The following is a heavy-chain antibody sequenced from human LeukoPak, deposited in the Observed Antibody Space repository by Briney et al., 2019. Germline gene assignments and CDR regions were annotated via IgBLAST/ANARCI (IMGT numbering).Heavy chain of an antibody. V-gene: IGHV3-33*06. Sequence: PGRSLRLSXAASGFTFSSYGMHWVRQAPGKGLEWVAVIWYDGSNKYYADSVKGRFTISRDNSKNTLYLQMNSLRAEDTAVYYCAKAPYDSSGYYYYFDYWGQGTLVTVSS. D-gene: IGHD3-22*01. CDR2: IWYDGSNK. CDR3: AKAPYDSSGYYYYFDY. CDR1: GFTFSSYG. J-gene: IGHJ4*02.